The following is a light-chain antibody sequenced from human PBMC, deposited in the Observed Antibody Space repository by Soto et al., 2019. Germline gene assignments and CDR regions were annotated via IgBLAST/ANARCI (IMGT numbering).Light chain of an antibody. Sequence: QSALTQPRSVSGSPGQSVTISCTGTSSDVGRFEYVSWYQQHPGEAPKVVVYDITKRPSGVPDRFSGSKSGNTASLTISGLQAEDEADYYCCSYAGIYSYVFGTGTKPPS. J-gene: IGLJ1*01. CDR3: CSYAGIYSYV. CDR2: DIT. CDR1: SSDVGRFEY. V-gene: IGLV2-11*01.